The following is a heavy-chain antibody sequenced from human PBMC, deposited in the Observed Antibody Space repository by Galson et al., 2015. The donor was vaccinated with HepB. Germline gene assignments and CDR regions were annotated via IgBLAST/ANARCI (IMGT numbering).Heavy chain of an antibody. J-gene: IGHJ5*02. CDR1: GFTFSSYA. CDR3: ARGYRCSGGSCYSWYNWFDP. CDR2: ISYDGSNK. V-gene: IGHV3-30-3*01. D-gene: IGHD2-15*01. Sequence: SLRLSCAASGFTFSSYAMHWVRQAPGKGLEWVAVISYDGSNKYYADSVKGRFTISRDNSKNTLYLQMNSLRAEDSAVYYCARGYRCSGGSCYSWYNWFDPWGQGTLVTVSS.